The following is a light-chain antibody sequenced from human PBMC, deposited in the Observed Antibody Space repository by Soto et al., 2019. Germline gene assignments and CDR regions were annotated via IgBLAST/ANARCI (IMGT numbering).Light chain of an antibody. Sequence: SYELTQPPSVSVSPGQTARTTCSGDALPKQYAYWYQQKPGQAPVLVIYKDSERPSGIPERFSGSSSGTTVTLTISGVQAEDEADYYCQSADSSGTWVVFGGGTKLTVL. CDR3: QSADSSGTWVV. J-gene: IGLJ2*01. CDR1: ALPKQY. V-gene: IGLV3-25*03. CDR2: KDS.